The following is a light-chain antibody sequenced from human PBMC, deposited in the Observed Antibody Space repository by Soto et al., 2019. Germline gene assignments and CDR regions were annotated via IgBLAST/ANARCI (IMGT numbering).Light chain of an antibody. Sequence: QSVLTQPASVSGSPGQSITISCTGASSDVGSDNLVSWYQQLPGKGPKLMIYEGTKRPSGAPNRFSGSQSGNTASLTISGLQAEDEADYYCYSHAGGMTWVFGGGTQLTVL. CDR3: YSHAGGMTWV. J-gene: IGLJ2*01. V-gene: IGLV2-23*01. CDR2: EGT. CDR1: SSDVGSDNL.